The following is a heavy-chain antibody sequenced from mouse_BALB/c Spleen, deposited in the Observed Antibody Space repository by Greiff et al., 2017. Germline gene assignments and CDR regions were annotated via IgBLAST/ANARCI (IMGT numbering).Heavy chain of an antibody. CDR3: AREGDLRGDDYGYWYFDV. V-gene: IGHV3-2*02. Sequence: VQLKESGPGLVKPSQSLSLTCTVTGYSITSYYVWYWIRQLPGNKLEWMGYISYSGSTGYNPSLKSRISITRDTSKNQFFLQLNSVTTEDTATYYSAREGDLRGDDYGYWYFDVWGAGTTVTVSS. CDR1: GYSITSYYV. D-gene: IGHD2-4*01. J-gene: IGHJ1*01. CDR2: ISYSGST.